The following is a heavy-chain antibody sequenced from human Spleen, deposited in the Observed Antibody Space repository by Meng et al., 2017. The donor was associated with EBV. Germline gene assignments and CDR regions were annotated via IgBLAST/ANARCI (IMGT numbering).Heavy chain of an antibody. CDR1: GYTFTAYY. CDR2: INPISGGT. CDR3: ARDFGSGSHYNY. D-gene: IGHD3-10*01. V-gene: IGHV1-2*06. J-gene: IGHJ4*02. Sequence: QVELGQSGAEVKKPEASVWVSCKTLGYTFTAYYIHWVRQAPGQGLEWMGRINPISGGTNYAQNFQGRVTMTRDTSISTAYMELSRLRSDDTAVYYCARDFGSGSHYNYWGQGTLVTVSS.